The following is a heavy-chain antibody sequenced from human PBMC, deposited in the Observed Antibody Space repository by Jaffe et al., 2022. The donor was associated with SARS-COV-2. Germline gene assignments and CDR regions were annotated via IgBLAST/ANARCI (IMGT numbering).Heavy chain of an antibody. J-gene: IGHJ4*02. CDR3: ARDFNGVTNYFDY. Sequence: QVQLQESGPGLVKPSQTLSLTCTVSGGSISSGSYYWSWIRQPAGKGLEWIGRIYISGSTDYNPSLKSRVTISVDTSKNQFSLKLSSVTAADTAVYYCARDFNGVTNYFDYWGQGTLVTVSS. V-gene: IGHV4-61*02. CDR1: GGSISSGSYY. CDR2: IYISGST. D-gene: IGHD5-18*01.